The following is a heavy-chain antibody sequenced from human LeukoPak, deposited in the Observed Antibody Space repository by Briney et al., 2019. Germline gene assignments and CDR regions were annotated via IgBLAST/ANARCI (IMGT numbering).Heavy chain of an antibody. V-gene: IGHV3-30*02. J-gene: IGHJ4*02. CDR3: AKDWAVVVPAAMVDY. CDR2: IRYDGSNK. Sequence: PGGSLRLSCAASGSTFSSYGMHWVRQAPGKGLEWVAFIRYDGSNKYYADSVKGRFTISRDNSKNTLYLQMNSLRAEDTAVYYCAKDWAVVVPAAMVDYWGQGTLVTVSS. CDR1: GSTFSSYG. D-gene: IGHD2-2*01.